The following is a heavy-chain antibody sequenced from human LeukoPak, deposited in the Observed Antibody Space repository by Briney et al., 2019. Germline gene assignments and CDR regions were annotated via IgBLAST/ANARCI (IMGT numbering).Heavy chain of an antibody. Sequence: GESLKISCKASGYSFTSYCIGCVRQMPGKGLEWMGIIYPGDSDTRYSPSFQGQVTISADTSISTAYLQWSSLKASDTAMYYCASHRVVGAIASDAFHIWGQGTMVTVSS. CDR3: ASHRVVGAIASDAFHI. D-gene: IGHD1-26*01. CDR1: GYSFTSYC. CDR2: IYPGDSDT. V-gene: IGHV5-51*01. J-gene: IGHJ3*02.